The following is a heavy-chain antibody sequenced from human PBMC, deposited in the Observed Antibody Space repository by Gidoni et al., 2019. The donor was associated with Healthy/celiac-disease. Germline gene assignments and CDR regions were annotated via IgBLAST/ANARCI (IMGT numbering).Heavy chain of an antibody. CDR3: ARDYYYDSSGYSAFDI. CDR2: IYYSGST. D-gene: IGHD3-22*01. J-gene: IGHJ3*02. CDR1: GGSISSYY. Sequence: QVQLQESGPGLVKPSETLSLTCPVSGGSISSYYWSWIRQPPGKGLEWIGYIYYSGSTNYNPSLKSRVTISVDTSKNQFSLKLSSVTAADTAVYYCARDYYYDSSGYSAFDIWGQGTMVTVSS. V-gene: IGHV4-59*01.